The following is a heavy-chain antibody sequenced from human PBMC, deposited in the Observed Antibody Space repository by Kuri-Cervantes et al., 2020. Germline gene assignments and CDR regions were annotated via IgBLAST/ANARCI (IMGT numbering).Heavy chain of an antibody. D-gene: IGHD6-19*01. CDR3: VGGRGWLPDY. V-gene: IGHV3-9*01. Sequence: SLKISCAASGVTFDDYAMHWVRQAPGKGLEWVSGISWNSGSIGYADSVKGRFTISRDNAKNSLYLQMNSLRAEDTAVYYCVGGRGWLPDYWGQGTLVTVSS. CDR1: GVTFDDYA. CDR2: ISWNSGSI. J-gene: IGHJ4*02.